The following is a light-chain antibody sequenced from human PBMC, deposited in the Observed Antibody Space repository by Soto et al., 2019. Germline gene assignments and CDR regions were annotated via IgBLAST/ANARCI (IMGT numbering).Light chain of an antibody. CDR2: GAS. Sequence: EIVLTQSPGTLSLSPGERATLSCRASQSVSNSHLAWYQQEPGQAPRLLFYGASSRATGIPDRFSGSGSGTDFTLTISRLEPEDFAIYFCQQYDISPLTFGGGTKVEIK. V-gene: IGKV3-20*01. CDR3: QQYDISPLT. J-gene: IGKJ4*01. CDR1: QSVSNSH.